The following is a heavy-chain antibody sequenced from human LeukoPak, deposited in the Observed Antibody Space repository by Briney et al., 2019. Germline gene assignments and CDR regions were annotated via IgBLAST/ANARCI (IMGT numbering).Heavy chain of an antibody. V-gene: IGHV1-2*02. CDR2: IHPNSGGT. CDR3: SREDY. J-gene: IGHJ4*02. CDR1: GYTFTSYD. Sequence: ASVKASCKASGYTFTSYDINWVRQATGQGLEWMGWIHPNSGGTTYAQKFQGRVTVTRDTSISTVYMELSSLRSDDTAIYYCSREDYWGQGTLVTVSS.